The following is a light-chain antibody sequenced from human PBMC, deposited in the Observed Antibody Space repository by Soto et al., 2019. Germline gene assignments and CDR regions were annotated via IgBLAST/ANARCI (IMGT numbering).Light chain of an antibody. J-gene: IGKJ3*01. Sequence: EIVLTQSPATLSLSPGERATLSCRASQSVSSYLAWYQQKPGQAPMLLIYDASNRATGIPARFSVSGSGTDFTLTISSLENEDFAVYYCQQRSNWTPGFCPGTKVDI. CDR1: QSVSSY. CDR3: QQRSNWTPG. CDR2: DAS. V-gene: IGKV3-11*01.